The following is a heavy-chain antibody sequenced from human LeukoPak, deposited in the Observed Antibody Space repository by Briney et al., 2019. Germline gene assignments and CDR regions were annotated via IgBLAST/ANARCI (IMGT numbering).Heavy chain of an antibody. CDR1: GGSFSGYY. J-gene: IGHJ3*02. D-gene: IGHD6-19*01. V-gene: IGHV4-34*01. CDR3: ATNHAGYSSALSAFDI. Sequence: SETLSLTCAVYGGSFSGYYWSWIRQPPGKGLEWIGEINHSGSTNYNPSLKSRVTISVDTSKNQFSLKLSSVTAADTAVYYCATNHAGYSSALSAFDIWGQGTMVTVSS. CDR2: INHSGST.